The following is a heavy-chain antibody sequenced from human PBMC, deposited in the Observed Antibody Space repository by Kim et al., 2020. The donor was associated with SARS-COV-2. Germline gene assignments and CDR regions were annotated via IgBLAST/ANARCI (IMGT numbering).Heavy chain of an antibody. CDR1: GFTFSSYG. D-gene: IGHD2-2*01. J-gene: IGHJ6*01. CDR2: ISYDGSNK. Sequence: GGSLRLSCAASGFTFSSYGMHWVRQAPGKGLEWVAVISYDGSNKYYADSVKGRFTISRDNSKNTLYLQMNSLRTEDTAVYYCAKDKHRTYYYYYGMDVWG. CDR3: AKDKHRTYYYYYGMDV. V-gene: IGHV3-30*18.